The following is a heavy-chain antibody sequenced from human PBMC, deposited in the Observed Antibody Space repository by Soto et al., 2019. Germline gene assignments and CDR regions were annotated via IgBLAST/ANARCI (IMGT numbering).Heavy chain of an antibody. Sequence: EVQVVESGGGLVQPGESLRLSCAASGFAFSTNNMYWVRQAPGKGLEWVAYISSSSTTIQYADSVKGRFTISRDNAKNSLYLQMNRLRAEDTAVYYCAREHLGWLDPWGQGTLVTVSS. D-gene: IGHD3-16*01. CDR3: AREHLGWLDP. CDR2: ISSSSTTI. CDR1: GFAFSTNN. J-gene: IGHJ5*02. V-gene: IGHV3-48*01.